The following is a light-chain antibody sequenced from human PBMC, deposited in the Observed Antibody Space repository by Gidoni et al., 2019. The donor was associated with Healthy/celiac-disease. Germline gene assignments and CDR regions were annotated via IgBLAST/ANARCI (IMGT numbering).Light chain of an antibody. V-gene: IGKV3-11*01. CDR2: DAS. CDR3: QQRSNWPPRIT. J-gene: IGKJ5*01. CDR1: QSVSIY. Sequence: EIVLTQSPATLSLSPGERATLSCRASQSVSIYLAWYQQKPGQAPRPLIYDASNSATGIPARFSGSGSGTDFTLTISSLEPEDFAVDYCQQRSNWPPRITFGQGTRLEIK.